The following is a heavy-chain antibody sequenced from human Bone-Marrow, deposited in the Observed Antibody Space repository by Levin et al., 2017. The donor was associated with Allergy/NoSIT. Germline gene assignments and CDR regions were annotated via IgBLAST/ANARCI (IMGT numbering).Heavy chain of an antibody. D-gene: IGHD3-22*01. CDR3: AKAGADYDSGGYYTN. CDR2: IYSSGTT. CDR1: GGSFSSYY. Sequence: SETLSLTCTVSGGSFSSYYWSWIRQPPGKGLEWIGYIYSSGTTYYNPSLKSRVTISVDTSKNQFSLRLTSVKVADTALYFCAKAGADYDSGGYYTNWGQGALVTVSS. V-gene: IGHV4-59*01. J-gene: IGHJ4*02.